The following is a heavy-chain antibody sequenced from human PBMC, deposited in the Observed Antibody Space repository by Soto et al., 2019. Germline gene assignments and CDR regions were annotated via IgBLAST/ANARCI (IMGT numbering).Heavy chain of an antibody. Sequence: GGSLILSCAGSGFTFSSYGIHWVRQAPGKGLEWVALISYDGGNEKYTESVKDRFTISRDDSHNVAYLQMSSLRAEDTAVYYCARGFSAGKGYPPDFWGQGSLVTVSS. CDR3: ARGFSAGKGYPPDF. D-gene: IGHD6-13*01. J-gene: IGHJ4*02. CDR2: ISYDGGNE. V-gene: IGHV3-30*03. CDR1: GFTFSSYG.